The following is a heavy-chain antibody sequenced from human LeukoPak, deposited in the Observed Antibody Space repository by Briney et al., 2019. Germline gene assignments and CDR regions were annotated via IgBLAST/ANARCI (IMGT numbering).Heavy chain of an antibody. CDR3: ARDRPSTYCYGSGSYNDY. D-gene: IGHD3-10*01. CDR1: GFTFSSYW. J-gene: IGHJ4*02. Sequence: GGSLRLSCAASGFTFSSYWMSWVRQAPGKGLEWVANIKQDGSEKYYVDSVKGRFTISRDNAKNSLYLQMNSLRAEDTAVYYCARDRPSTYCYGSGSYNDYWGQGTLVTVSS. CDR2: IKQDGSEK. V-gene: IGHV3-7*01.